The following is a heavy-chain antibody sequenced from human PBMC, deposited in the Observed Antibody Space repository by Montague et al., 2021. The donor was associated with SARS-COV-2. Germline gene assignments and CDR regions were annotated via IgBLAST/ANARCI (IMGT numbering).Heavy chain of an antibody. CDR1: GSTFSSYS. D-gene: IGHD3-16*01. CDR2: ISSSSSYI. CDR3: ARDSPDYVWGSYGMDV. J-gene: IGHJ6*02. Sequence: YLRLSCAASGSTFSSYSMNWVRQAPGKGLEWVSSISSSSSYIYYADSVKGRFTISRDNAKNSLYLQMNSLRAEDTAVYYCARDSPDYVWGSYGMDVWGQGTTVTVSS. V-gene: IGHV3-21*01.